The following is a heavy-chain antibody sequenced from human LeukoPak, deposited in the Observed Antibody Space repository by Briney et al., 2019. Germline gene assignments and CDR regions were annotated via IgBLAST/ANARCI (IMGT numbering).Heavy chain of an antibody. CDR3: ARGVGYCSSTSCYATYYYYYMDV. V-gene: IGHV4-59*12. CDR2: IYYSGST. CDR1: GGSISSYY. Sequence: SETLSLTCTVSGGSISSYYWSWIRQPPGKGLEWIGYIYYSGSTNYNPSLKSRVTISVDTYKDQFSLKLSSVTAADTAVYYCARGVGYCSSTSCYATYYYYYMDVWGKGTTVTVSS. J-gene: IGHJ6*03. D-gene: IGHD2-2*01.